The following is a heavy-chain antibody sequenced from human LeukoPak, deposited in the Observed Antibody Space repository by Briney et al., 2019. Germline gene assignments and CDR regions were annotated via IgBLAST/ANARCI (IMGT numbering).Heavy chain of an antibody. Sequence: ASVKVSCKASGYTFANFGITWVRQAPGQGLEWMGWISVYNGNTNYAQNLQGRVTLTRDTSTSTAYMELRSLRSDDTALYYCARTCSSSSCYGVHWGQGTLVTVSA. D-gene: IGHD2-2*01. CDR3: ARTCSSSSCYGVH. V-gene: IGHV1-18*01. CDR2: ISVYNGNT. J-gene: IGHJ4*02. CDR1: GYTFANFG.